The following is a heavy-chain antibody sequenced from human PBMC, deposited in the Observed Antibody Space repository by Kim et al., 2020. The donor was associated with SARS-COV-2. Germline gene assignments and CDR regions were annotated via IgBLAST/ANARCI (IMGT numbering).Heavy chain of an antibody. D-gene: IGHD6-19*01. J-gene: IGHJ6*02. CDR1: GYTFTSYG. Sequence: ASVKVSCKASGYTFTSYGISWVRQAPGQGLEWMGWISAYNGNTNYAQKLQGRVTMTTDTSTSTAYMELRSLRSDDTAVYYCARELEWLESSLYYYYGMDVWGQGTTVTVSS. V-gene: IGHV1-18*04. CDR2: ISAYNGNT. CDR3: ARELEWLESSLYYYYGMDV.